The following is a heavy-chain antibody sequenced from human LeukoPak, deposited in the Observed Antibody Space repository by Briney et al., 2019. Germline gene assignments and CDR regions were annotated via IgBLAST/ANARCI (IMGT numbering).Heavy chain of an antibody. D-gene: IGHD6-13*01. Sequence: SQTLSLTCALSGDSVSSNSAAWNWIRQSPSRGLEWLGRTYYRSKWYNDYAVSVKSRITINPDTSKNQFSLQLNSVTPEDTAVYYCARDLGYSSSWYIPRRGYFDYWGQGTLVTVSS. J-gene: IGHJ4*02. V-gene: IGHV6-1*01. CDR3: ARDLGYSSSWYIPRRGYFDY. CDR2: TYYRSKWYN. CDR1: GDSVSSNSAA.